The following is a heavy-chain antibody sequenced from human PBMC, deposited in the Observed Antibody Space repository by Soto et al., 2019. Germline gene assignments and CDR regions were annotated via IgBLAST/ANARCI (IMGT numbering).Heavy chain of an antibody. D-gene: IGHD3-16*01. J-gene: IGHJ6*02. CDR2: IENKGNSGTT. Sequence: PGGSLRLSCAASGSTFSYVWMSWVRQAPGKRLEWVGRIENKGNSGTTDYAAPVKGRFTISRDDSKNMLHLQLNSLKTEDTAVYYCAAGLGYYDPYGMDVWGQGTTVTVSS. V-gene: IGHV3-15*04. CDR3: AAGLGYYDPYGMDV. CDR1: GSTFSYVW.